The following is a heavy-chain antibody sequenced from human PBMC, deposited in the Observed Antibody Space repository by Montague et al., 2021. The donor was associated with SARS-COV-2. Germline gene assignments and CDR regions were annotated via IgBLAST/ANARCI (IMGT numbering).Heavy chain of an antibody. CDR3: ARRGRSVWGVTVSVDLDY. J-gene: IGHJ4*02. D-gene: IGHD3-10*01. Sequence: SETLSLTCTVSGGSISSYYWSWIRQPPAKGLEWIGEINHSGRTNNNPSLKSRVIISVDTSKNQFSLKLSSVSAADTAVYYCARRGRSVWGVTVSVDLDYWGQGTLVIVSS. CDR2: INHSGRT. CDR1: GGSISSYY. V-gene: IGHV4-59*12.